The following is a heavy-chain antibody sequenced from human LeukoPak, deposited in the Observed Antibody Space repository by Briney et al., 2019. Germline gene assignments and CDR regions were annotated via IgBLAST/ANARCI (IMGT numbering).Heavy chain of an antibody. CDR1: GFTFSSYS. CDR2: ISSSSSTI. Sequence: GGSLRLSCAASGFTFSSYSMNWVRQAPGKGLEWVSYISSSSSTIYYADSVKGRFTISRDNAKNSLYLQMNSLRAEDTAVYYCARESLSTIFGVVITPYYYMDVWGIGTTVTVSS. D-gene: IGHD3-3*01. CDR3: ARESLSTIFGVVITPYYYMDV. J-gene: IGHJ6*03. V-gene: IGHV3-48*04.